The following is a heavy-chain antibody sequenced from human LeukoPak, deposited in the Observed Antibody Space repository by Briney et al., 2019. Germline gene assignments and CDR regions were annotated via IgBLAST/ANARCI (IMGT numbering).Heavy chain of an antibody. CDR3: GMSGDRVPLQDDVFDV. CDR1: GYSFTSYC. CDR2: IYPGDSGP. D-gene: IGHD1-26*01. V-gene: IGHV5-51*01. Sequence: GESLKISCKVSGYSFTSYCIGWVRQMPGKGLEWTGIIYPGDSGPTYSPSFQGQVTISVDKSINTAYPQWSSLQASDTAMYYCGMSGDRVPLQDDVFDVWGQGTMVTVST. J-gene: IGHJ3*01.